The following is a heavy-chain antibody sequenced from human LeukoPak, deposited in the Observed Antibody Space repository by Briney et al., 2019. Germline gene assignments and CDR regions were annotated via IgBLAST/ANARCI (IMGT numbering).Heavy chain of an antibody. CDR2: INPNSGGT. CDR1: GYTFTSYY. CDR3: ARRGSGVAAAGMDLEY. Sequence: GASVKVSCKASGYTFTSYYMHWVRQAPGQGLEWMGWINPNSGGTNYAQKFQGRVTMTRDTSISTAYMELSRLRSDDTAVYYCARRGSGVAAAGMDLEYWGQGTLVTVSS. D-gene: IGHD6-13*01. V-gene: IGHV1-2*02. J-gene: IGHJ4*02.